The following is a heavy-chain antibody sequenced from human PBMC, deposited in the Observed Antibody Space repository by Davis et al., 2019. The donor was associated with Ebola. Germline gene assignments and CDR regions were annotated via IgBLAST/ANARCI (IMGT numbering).Heavy chain of an antibody. Sequence: PGGSLRLSGEPSRLPSSIYVKSWFAKAPGKGLEWVANIKQDGNKKYYVDSVKGRFTISRDNTKNSLYLQMNSLRAEDTAVYYFARIIVVVVAGEYYFDYWGQGTLVTVSS. J-gene: IGHJ4*02. CDR2: IKQDGNKK. CDR1: RLPSSIYV. CDR3: ARIIVVVVAGEYYFDY. D-gene: IGHD2-15*01. V-gene: IGHV3-7*01.